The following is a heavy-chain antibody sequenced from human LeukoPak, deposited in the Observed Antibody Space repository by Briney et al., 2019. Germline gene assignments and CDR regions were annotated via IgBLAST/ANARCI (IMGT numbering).Heavy chain of an antibody. J-gene: IGHJ4*02. Sequence: ASVKVSCTASGYTFTSYTMNWVRQAPGQGLEWMGWINTNTGNPTYAQGFTGRFVFSLDTSVSTAYLQISSLKAEDTAVYYCARAHPGYSYGPPFIDYWGQGTLVTASS. CDR1: GYTFTSYT. V-gene: IGHV7-4-1*02. CDR2: INTNTGNP. CDR3: ARAHPGYSYGPPFIDY. D-gene: IGHD5-18*01.